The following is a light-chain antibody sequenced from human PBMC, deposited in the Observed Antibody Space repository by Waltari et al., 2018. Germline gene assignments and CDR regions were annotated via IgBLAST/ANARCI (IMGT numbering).Light chain of an antibody. V-gene: IGKV3-20*01. J-gene: IGKJ1*01. CDR3: QQYGSSPHT. CDR1: QSVSNNF. CDR2: GAS. Sequence: EIVLTQSPGTLSLSPGERATLACRASQSVSNNFLAWYQQKPGQAPRLVIYGASSRAKGIPDRVSGSGSGTDFTLTISRLEPEDFAVYYCQQYGSSPHTFGQGP.